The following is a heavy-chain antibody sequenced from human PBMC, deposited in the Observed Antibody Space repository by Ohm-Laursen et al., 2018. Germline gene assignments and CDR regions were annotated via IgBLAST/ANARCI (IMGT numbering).Heavy chain of an antibody. Sequence: ASVKVSCKASGYTFTGYYMHWVRQAPGQGLEWMGWINPNSGGTNYAQKFQGRVTMTRDTSISTAYMELSRLRSDDTAVYYCARSALVVTADYYYGMDVWGQGTTVTVSS. J-gene: IGHJ6*02. V-gene: IGHV1-2*02. D-gene: IGHD2-21*02. CDR3: ARSALVVTADYYYGMDV. CDR2: INPNSGGT. CDR1: GYTFTGYY.